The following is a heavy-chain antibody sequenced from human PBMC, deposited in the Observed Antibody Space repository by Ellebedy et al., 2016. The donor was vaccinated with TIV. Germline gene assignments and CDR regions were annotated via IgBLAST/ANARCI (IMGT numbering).Heavy chain of an antibody. J-gene: IGHJ4*02. CDR1: GYTFTTFG. Sequence: AASVKVSCKTSGYTFTTFGVSWIRQAPGQGPEWMGWISTYNGRTDFPQKFLGRLTLSTDTSTGTVYMELKSLTSDDTAVYYCVRDLFGDYYLFWGQGTLVTVSS. CDR3: VRDLFGDYYLF. V-gene: IGHV1-18*04. CDR2: ISTYNGRT. D-gene: IGHD3-10*02.